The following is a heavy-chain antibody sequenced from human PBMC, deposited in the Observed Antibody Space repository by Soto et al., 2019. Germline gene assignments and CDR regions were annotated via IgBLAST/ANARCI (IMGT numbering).Heavy chain of an antibody. CDR1: GLTFSSYW. V-gene: IGHV3-74*01. Sequence: EVQLVESGGGLVQPGGSWRLSFAASGLTFSSYWMHWVRQAPGKGLVWVSRINSDGGSTSYADSVKGRFTISRDNAKNTLYLQMNSLRAGDTAVYYCARGSHGDRGGGFDPWGQGTLVTVSS. CDR3: ARGSHGDRGGGFDP. D-gene: IGHD4-17*01. CDR2: INSDGGST. J-gene: IGHJ5*02.